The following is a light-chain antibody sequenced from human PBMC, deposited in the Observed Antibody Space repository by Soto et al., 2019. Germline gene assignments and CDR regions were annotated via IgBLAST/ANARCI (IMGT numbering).Light chain of an antibody. CDR3: QQYGTSLFS. V-gene: IGKV3-20*01. CDR2: GTS. CDR1: QSVSNNY. J-gene: IGKJ3*01. Sequence: EIVMTQSPATLSVSPGERATLSCRASQSVSNNYLAWYQQKPGQAPRLLIYGTSSRATGIPGRVSGSGSGTDFTLTISRLEPEDFEVYYCQQYGTSLFSFGPGTKVDI.